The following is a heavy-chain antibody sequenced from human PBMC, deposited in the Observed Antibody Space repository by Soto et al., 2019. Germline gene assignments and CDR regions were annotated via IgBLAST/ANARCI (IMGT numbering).Heavy chain of an antibody. J-gene: IGHJ4*02. Sequence: PGGSLRLSCAASGFIFSDYGMHWVRQAPGKGLEWVALIWNDGSKEYYVDSVKGRFTISRDNLKNTVSLQMNGLRAEDTAVYYFARTSYYDNTDVFXYWGQGTPVTVSS. CDR1: GFIFSDYG. CDR3: ARTSYYDNTDVFXY. V-gene: IGHV3-33*01. CDR2: IWNDGSKE. D-gene: IGHD3-16*01.